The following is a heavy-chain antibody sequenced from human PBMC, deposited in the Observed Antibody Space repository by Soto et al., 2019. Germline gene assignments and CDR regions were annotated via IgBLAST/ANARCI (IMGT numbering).Heavy chain of an antibody. J-gene: IGHJ4*02. V-gene: IGHV1-18*01. D-gene: IGHD1-1*01. CDR3: ARDSVNKLQQDGDS. Sequence: ASVKVSCKASGYIFANYALSWVRQAPGQGLEWMGWINPNTGNTVYAQNVRGRVTMTTGTSTSTAYMELRSLRSDDTAMYYCARDSVNKLQQDGDSWGQGTLVTVYS. CDR1: GYIFANYA. CDR2: INPNTGNT.